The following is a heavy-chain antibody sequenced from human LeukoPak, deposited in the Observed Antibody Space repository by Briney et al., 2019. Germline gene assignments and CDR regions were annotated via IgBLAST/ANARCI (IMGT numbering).Heavy chain of an antibody. J-gene: IGHJ6*02. V-gene: IGHV4-59*01. CDR2: IYYSGST. CDR3: VRAVTDYDFWSGYFTNYYYYGMDV. Sequence: SETLSLTCTVSGGSISSYYWSWIRQPPGKGLEWIGYIYYSGSTNYNPSLKSRVTISVDTSKNQFSLKLSSVTAADTAVYYCVRAVTDYDFWSGYFTNYYYYGMDVWGQGTTVTVSS. CDR1: GGSISSYY. D-gene: IGHD3-3*01.